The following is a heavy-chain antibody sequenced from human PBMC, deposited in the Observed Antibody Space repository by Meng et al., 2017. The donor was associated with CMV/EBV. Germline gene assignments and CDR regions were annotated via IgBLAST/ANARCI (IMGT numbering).Heavy chain of an antibody. CDR3: ARGTVLRFLEWLVRGGYFDY. Sequence: ASVKVSCKASGDTFTSYDINWVRQATGQGLEWMGWMNPNSGNTGYAQKFQGRVTMTRNTSISTAYMELSSLRSEDTAVYYCARGTVLRFLEWLVRGGYFDYWGQGTLVTVSS. V-gene: IGHV1-8*01. CDR1: GDTFTSYD. D-gene: IGHD3-3*01. J-gene: IGHJ4*02. CDR2: MNPNSGNT.